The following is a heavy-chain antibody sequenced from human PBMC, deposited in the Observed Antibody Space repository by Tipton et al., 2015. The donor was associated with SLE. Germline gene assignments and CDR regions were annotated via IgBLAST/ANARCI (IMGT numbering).Heavy chain of an antibody. CDR2: IYYSGST. D-gene: IGHD1-26*01. V-gene: IGHV4-31*03. CDR3: ARALTYRGPGDY. J-gene: IGHJ4*02. Sequence: TLSLTCTVSGGSISSGGYYWSWIRQHPGKGLEWIGYIYYSGSTYYNPSLKSRVTISVDTSKNQFSLRLNSVTAADTAVYYCARALTYRGPGDYWGQGTLVTVSS. CDR1: GGSISSGGYY.